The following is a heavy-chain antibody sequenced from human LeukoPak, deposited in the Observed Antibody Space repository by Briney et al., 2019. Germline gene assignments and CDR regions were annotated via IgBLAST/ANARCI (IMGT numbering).Heavy chain of an antibody. D-gene: IGHD2-15*01. Sequence: GESLKISCKGSGYSFTSYWIGWVRQMPGKGLEWMGIIYPGGSDTRYSPSFQGQVTISADKSISTAYLQWSSLKASDTAMYYCARHGAEYCSGGSCYSNLPDVYWGQGTLVTVSS. V-gene: IGHV5-51*01. CDR3: ARHGAEYCSGGSCYSNLPDVY. CDR1: GYSFTSYW. CDR2: IYPGGSDT. J-gene: IGHJ4*02.